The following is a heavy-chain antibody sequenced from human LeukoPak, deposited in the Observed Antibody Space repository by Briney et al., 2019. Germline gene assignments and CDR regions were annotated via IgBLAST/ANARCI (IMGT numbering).Heavy chain of an antibody. D-gene: IGHD1-14*01. CDR3: ARAERGYFDY. V-gene: IGHV3-48*03. CDR1: GFTFSSYE. J-gene: IGHJ4*02. CDR2: ISSSGSTI. Sequence: GGSLRLSCAASGFTFSSYEMNWVRQAPGKGLEWVSYISSSGSTIYYADSVKGRFTISRDNAKNLLYLQMNSLRAEDTAVYYCARAERGYFDYWGQGTLVTVSS.